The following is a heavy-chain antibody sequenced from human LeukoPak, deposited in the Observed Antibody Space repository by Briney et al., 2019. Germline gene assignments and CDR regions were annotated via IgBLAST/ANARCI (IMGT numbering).Heavy chain of an antibody. Sequence: ASVKVSCKVSGYTLTELSMHWVRQAPGKGLEWMGGFDPEDGETIYAQKFQGRVTMTEDTSTDTAYMELSSLRSEDTAVYYCATANLSERVIAAAVWFDPWGQGTLVTVSS. CDR3: ATANLSERVIAAAVWFDP. D-gene: IGHD6-13*01. CDR2: FDPEDGET. V-gene: IGHV1-24*01. CDR1: GYTLTELS. J-gene: IGHJ5*02.